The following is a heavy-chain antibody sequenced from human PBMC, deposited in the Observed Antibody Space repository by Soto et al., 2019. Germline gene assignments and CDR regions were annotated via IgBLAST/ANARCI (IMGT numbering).Heavy chain of an antibody. Sequence: SVKVSCKASGGTFSSYTISWVRQAPGQGLEWMGRIIPILGIANYAQKFQGRVTITADKSTSTAYMELSSLRSEDTAVYYCARDKGPTFDAFDIWGQGTMVTVSS. V-gene: IGHV1-69*04. D-gene: IGHD3-16*01. CDR2: IIPILGIA. CDR1: GGTFSSYT. J-gene: IGHJ3*02. CDR3: ARDKGPTFDAFDI.